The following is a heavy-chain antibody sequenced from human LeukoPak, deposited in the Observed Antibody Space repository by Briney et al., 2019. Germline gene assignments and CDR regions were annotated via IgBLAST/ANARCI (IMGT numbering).Heavy chain of an antibody. V-gene: IGHV3-23*01. CDR2: ISGSGGST. CDR1: GFTFSSYA. D-gene: IGHD6-19*01. Sequence: SGASLRLSCAASGFTFSSYAMSWVRQAPGKGLEWVSAISGSGGSTYYADSVKGRFTISRDNSKNTLYLQMNSLRAEDTAVYYCAKDQGIAVAGGFDYWAREPWSPSPQ. J-gene: IGHJ4*02. CDR3: AKDQGIAVAGGFDY.